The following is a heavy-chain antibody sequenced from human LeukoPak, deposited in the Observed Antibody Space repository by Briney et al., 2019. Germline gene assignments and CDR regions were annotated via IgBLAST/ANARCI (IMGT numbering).Heavy chain of an antibody. CDR2: IRFDGTNK. J-gene: IGHJ3*02. CDR1: GFTFSSYG. D-gene: IGHD1-26*01. V-gene: IGHV3-30*02. CDR3: ARGRLYSGSYSGAFDI. Sequence: GGSLRLSCAASGFTFSSYGMHWVRQAPGKGLEWVAFIRFDGTNKYCADSMKGRFTISGDNAKNSLYLQMNSLRAEDTAVYYCARGRLYSGSYSGAFDIWGQGTMVTVSS.